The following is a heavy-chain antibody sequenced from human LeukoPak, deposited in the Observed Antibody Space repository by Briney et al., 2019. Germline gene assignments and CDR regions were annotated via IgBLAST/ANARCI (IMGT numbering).Heavy chain of an antibody. V-gene: IGHV4-34*01. D-gene: IGHD5-24*01. CDR2: INHSGST. J-gene: IGHJ4*02. CDR1: GFTFSSYA. CDR3: ARGEGARDGYNYEGPFYFDY. Sequence: PGGSLRHSCAASGFTFSSYAMTWVRQPPGKGLEWIGRINHSGSTNYSPSLKSRVTISIDTSKNQFSLKLKSMTAADTAVYYCARGEGARDGYNYEGPFYFDYWGQGTVVTVSS.